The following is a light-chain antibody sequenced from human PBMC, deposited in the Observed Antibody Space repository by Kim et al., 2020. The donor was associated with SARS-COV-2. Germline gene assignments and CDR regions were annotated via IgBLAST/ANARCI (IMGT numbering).Light chain of an antibody. CDR3: SSFTTTNTWV. Sequence: GQSITISCTGTRSDIGTYTYVSWYQQHPGKAPKLMLFDVTKRPSGISNRFSGSRAGNTASLTISGLQAEDDGDYYCSSFTTTNTWVFGGGTQLTVL. CDR1: RSDIGTYTY. CDR2: DVT. V-gene: IGLV2-14*03. J-gene: IGLJ3*02.